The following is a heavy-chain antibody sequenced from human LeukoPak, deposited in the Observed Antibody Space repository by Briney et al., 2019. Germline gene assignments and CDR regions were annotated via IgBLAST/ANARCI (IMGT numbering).Heavy chain of an antibody. J-gene: IGHJ4*02. V-gene: IGHV1-2*06. CDR2: INPNSGGT. Sequence: ASVKVSCKASGYTFTGYCMHWVRQAPGQGLEWMGRINPNSGGTNYAQKFQGRVTMTRDTSISTAYMELSRLGSDDTAVYYCARGAAAEHVDYWGQGTLVTVSS. CDR1: GYTFTGYC. CDR3: ARGAAAEHVDY. D-gene: IGHD6-13*01.